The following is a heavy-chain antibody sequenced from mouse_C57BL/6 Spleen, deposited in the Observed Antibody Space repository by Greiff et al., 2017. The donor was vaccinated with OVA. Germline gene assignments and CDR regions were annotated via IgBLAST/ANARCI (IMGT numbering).Heavy chain of an antibody. Sequence: QVQLKQSGAELVRPGASVKLSCKASGYTFTDYYINWVKQRPGQGLEWIARIYPGSGNTYYNEKFKGKATLTAEKSSSTAYMQLSSLTSEDSAVYFCARGKLGRDYAMDYWGQGTSVTVSS. V-gene: IGHV1-76*01. J-gene: IGHJ4*01. CDR1: GYTFTDYY. CDR3: ARGKLGRDYAMDY. CDR2: IYPGSGNT. D-gene: IGHD4-1*01.